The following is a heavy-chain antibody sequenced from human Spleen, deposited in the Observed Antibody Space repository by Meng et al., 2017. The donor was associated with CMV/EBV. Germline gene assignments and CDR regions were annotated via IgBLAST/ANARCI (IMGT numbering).Heavy chain of an antibody. CDR2: IYPDDSDT. CDR1: FTNYG. CDR3: ARHEGANSPVPPTANNWFDP. J-gene: IGHJ5*02. Sequence: FTNYGIGWVRQRPGKGLEWMEIIYPDDSDTRYSPSCQGEVTNSADKSINTAYLQWNSLKASDTAIYYCARHEGANSPVPPTANNWFDPWGQGTLVTVSS. V-gene: IGHV5-51*01. D-gene: IGHD1-1*01.